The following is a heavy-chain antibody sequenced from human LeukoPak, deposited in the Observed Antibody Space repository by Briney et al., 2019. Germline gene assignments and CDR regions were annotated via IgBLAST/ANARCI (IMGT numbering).Heavy chain of an antibody. CDR3: ARGTTYYYDSSGYYFGY. D-gene: IGHD3-22*01. V-gene: IGHV1-8*01. J-gene: IGHJ4*02. CDR1: GYTFTSYD. CDR2: MNPNSGNT. Sequence: GASVKVSCKASGYTFTSYDINWVQQTTGQGLEWMGWMNPNSGNTGYAQKFQGRVTMTRNTSISTAYMELSSLRSEDTAVYYCARGTTYYYDSSGYYFGYWGQGTLVTVSS.